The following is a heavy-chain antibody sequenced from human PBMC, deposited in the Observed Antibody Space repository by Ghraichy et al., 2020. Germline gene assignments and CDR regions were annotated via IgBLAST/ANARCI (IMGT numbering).Heavy chain of an antibody. CDR2: ISGSGTI. V-gene: IGHV3-48*03. Sequence: GGSLRLSCAAPGFTFSSYEMNWVRQAPGKGLEWVSYISGSGTIYYANSVKGRFTISRDNAKSSLYLQMNSLRVEDTAVYYCGSEGPAARHDAIDIWGQGTMVTVSS. CDR1: GFTFSSYE. D-gene: IGHD2-2*01. J-gene: IGHJ3*02. CDR3: GSEGPAARHDAIDI.